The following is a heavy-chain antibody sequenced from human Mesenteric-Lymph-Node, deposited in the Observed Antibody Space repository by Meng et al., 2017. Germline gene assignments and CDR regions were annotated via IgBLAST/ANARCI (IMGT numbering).Heavy chain of an antibody. CDR3: ARDYYDSSGYYPYYYYGMDV. CDR1: GGTFSSYA. D-gene: IGHD3-22*01. Sequence: SVKVSCKASGGTFSSYAISWVRQDPGQGLEWMGGIIPIFGTANYAQKFQGRVTITADESTSTAYMELSSLRSEDTAVYYCARDYYDSSGYYPYYYYGMDVWGQGTTVTVSS. V-gene: IGHV1-69*13. CDR2: IIPIFGTA. J-gene: IGHJ6*02.